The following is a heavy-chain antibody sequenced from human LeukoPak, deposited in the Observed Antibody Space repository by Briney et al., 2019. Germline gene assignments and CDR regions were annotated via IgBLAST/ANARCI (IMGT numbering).Heavy chain of an antibody. CDR2: IWYDGSNE. Sequence: GGSLRLSCAASGFTFSSYGIHWVRQGPDKGLEWVAAIWYDGSNEHYADSVKGRFAISRDNSEKTVFLQMNNLRAEDTAVYYCARDNSHVEMATRRSWGQGTLVTVSS. CDR1: GFTFSSYG. J-gene: IGHJ4*02. CDR3: ARDNSHVEMATRRS. V-gene: IGHV3-33*01. D-gene: IGHD5-24*01.